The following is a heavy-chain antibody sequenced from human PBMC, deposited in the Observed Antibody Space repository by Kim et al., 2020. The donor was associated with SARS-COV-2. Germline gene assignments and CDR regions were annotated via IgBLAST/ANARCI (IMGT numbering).Heavy chain of an antibody. CDR2: IYHSGST. V-gene: IGHV4-4*02. CDR1: GGSISSSNW. CDR3: ARDGDSRVGGGEFDP. Sequence: SETLSLTCAVSGGSISSSNWWSWVRQPPGKGLEWIGEIYHSGSTNYNPSLKSRVTISVDKSKNQFSLKLSSVTAADTAVYYCARDGDSRVGGGEFDPWGQGTLVTVSS. D-gene: IGHD1-26*01. J-gene: IGHJ5*02.